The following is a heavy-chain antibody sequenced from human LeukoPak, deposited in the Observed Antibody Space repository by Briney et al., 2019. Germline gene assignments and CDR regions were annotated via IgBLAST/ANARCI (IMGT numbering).Heavy chain of an antibody. CDR3: ARLRDDTPY. V-gene: IGHV3-48*01. Sequence: GGSLRLSCAASGFTFSSDNLNWVRQAPGRGLEWVSYISSSSNTEYYTDFVKGRFTISRDNAKNSLYLQMSSLRAEDTAIYYCARLRDDTPYWGQGTLVTVSS. D-gene: IGHD3-22*01. J-gene: IGHJ4*02. CDR2: ISSSSNTE. CDR1: GFTFSSDN.